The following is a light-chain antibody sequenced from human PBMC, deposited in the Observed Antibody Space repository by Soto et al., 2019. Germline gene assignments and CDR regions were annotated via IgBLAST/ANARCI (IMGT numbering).Light chain of an antibody. J-gene: IGKJ1*01. Sequence: DIQLTQSPSFLSASVGDRVTITCRASQGISDYLAWYQQEPGKAPKVLIYKASTLKSGVPSRFSGSGSGTEFTLTISSLQPDDFATYYCQHYNSYSEAFGQGTKVELK. V-gene: IGKV1-9*01. CDR1: QGISDY. CDR2: KAS. CDR3: QHYNSYSEA.